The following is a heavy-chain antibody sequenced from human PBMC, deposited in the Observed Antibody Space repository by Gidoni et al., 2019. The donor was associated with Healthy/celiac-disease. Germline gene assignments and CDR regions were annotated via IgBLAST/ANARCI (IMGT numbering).Heavy chain of an antibody. Sequence: QVQLVQSGAEVKKPGSSVKVSCKASGGTFSSYAISWVRQAPGQGLEWMGRIIPILGIANYAQKFQGRVTITADKSTSTAYMELSSLRSEDTAVYYCARDQEYQLLGTWFDPWGQGTLVTVSS. CDR1: GGTFSSYA. J-gene: IGHJ5*02. D-gene: IGHD2-2*01. CDR2: IIPILGIA. CDR3: ARDQEYQLLGTWFDP. V-gene: IGHV1-69*09.